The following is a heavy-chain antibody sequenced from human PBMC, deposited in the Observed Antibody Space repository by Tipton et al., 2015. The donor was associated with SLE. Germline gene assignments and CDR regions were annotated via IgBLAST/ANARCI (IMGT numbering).Heavy chain of an antibody. CDR1: GGSISGYY. CDR3: ARQWPGDVSAFDF. D-gene: IGHD4-17*01. CDR2: IFYTGST. V-gene: IGHV4-59*08. Sequence: TLSLTCTVSGGSISGYYWNWIRQPPGKGLEWIGYIFYTGSTNYNPSLKSRVTMTVDTSKNQFSLKLNSVTAADTALYYCARQWPGDVSAFDFWGRGTMVTVSS. J-gene: IGHJ3*01.